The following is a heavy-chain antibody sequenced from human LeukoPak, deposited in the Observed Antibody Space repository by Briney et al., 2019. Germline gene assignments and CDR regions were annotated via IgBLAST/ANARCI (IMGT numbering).Heavy chain of an antibody. D-gene: IGHD5-12*01. Sequence: GASVKVSCKASGYTFTSYAMHWVRQAPGQRLEWMGWINAGSGNTKYSRKFQGRVTITRDTSASTAYMELSSLRSEDTAVYYCARPPIGGYAYPEYFQHWGQGTLVTVSS. J-gene: IGHJ1*01. CDR2: INAGSGNT. V-gene: IGHV1-3*01. CDR1: GYTFTSYA. CDR3: ARPPIGGYAYPEYFQH.